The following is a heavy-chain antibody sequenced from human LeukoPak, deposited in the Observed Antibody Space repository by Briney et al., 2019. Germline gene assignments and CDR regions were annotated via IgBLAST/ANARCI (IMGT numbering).Heavy chain of an antibody. D-gene: IGHD2-2*01. Sequence: GASVKVSCKASGGTFSSYAISWVRQAPGQGLEWMGRIIPILGIANYAQKFQGRVTITADKSTSTAYMELSSLRSEDTAVYYCASSVVPAAIRYFDYWGQGTLVTVSS. CDR3: ASSVVPAAIRYFDY. V-gene: IGHV1-69*04. J-gene: IGHJ4*02. CDR1: GGTFSSYA. CDR2: IIPILGIA.